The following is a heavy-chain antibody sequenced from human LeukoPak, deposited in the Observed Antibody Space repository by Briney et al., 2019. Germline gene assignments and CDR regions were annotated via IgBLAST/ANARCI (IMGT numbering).Heavy chain of an antibody. CDR2: IYYSGST. CDR1: SGSISSYY. J-gene: IGHJ4*02. Sequence: PSETLSLTCTVSSGSISSYYWSWIRQPPGKGLEWIGSIYYSGSTNYNPSLKSRVTISVDTSKNQFSLKLSSVTAADTAVYYCARGIPQWPARVDYWGQGTLVTVSS. D-gene: IGHD6-19*01. V-gene: IGHV4-59*08. CDR3: ARGIPQWPARVDY.